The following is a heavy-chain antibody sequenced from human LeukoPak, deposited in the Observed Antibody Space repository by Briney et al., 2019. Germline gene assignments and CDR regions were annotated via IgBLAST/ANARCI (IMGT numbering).Heavy chain of an antibody. CDR2: ISWNSGSI. CDR3: ASDYSSSWYGYFQH. Sequence: GGSLRLSCAASGFTFGDYALHWVRQFPGQGLEWVSGISWNSGSIGYADSVKGRFTISRDNAKNSLYLQMNSLRAEDTAVYYCASDYSSSWYGYFQHWGQGTLVTVSS. D-gene: IGHD6-13*01. CDR1: GFTFGDYA. J-gene: IGHJ1*01. V-gene: IGHV3-9*01.